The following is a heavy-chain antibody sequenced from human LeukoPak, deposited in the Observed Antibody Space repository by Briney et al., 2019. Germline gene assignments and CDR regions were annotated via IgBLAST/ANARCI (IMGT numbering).Heavy chain of an antibody. D-gene: IGHD3-22*01. CDR3: ARAEAGTYYYDSSGYSLDY. J-gene: IGHJ4*02. CDR1: GGSFSGYY. V-gene: IGHV4-34*01. CDR2: INHSGST. Sequence: SETLPLTCAVYGGSFSGYYWSWIRQPPGKGLEWIGEINHSGSTNYNPSLKSRVTISVDTSKNQFSLKLSSVTAADTAVYYCARAEAGTYYYDSSGYSLDYWGQGTLVTVSS.